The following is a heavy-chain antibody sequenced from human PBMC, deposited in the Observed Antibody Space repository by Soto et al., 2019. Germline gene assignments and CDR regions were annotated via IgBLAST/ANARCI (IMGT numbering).Heavy chain of an antibody. Sequence: EVQLLESGGGLVQPGGSLRLSCAASGFTFSSYAMSWVRQAPGKGLEWVSAISGSGGSTYYADSVKGRCTISRDNSKNTLYLQMKSLSPEDTAVYCCAWVDRITGTSFDYWLQASLVTVSS. V-gene: IGHV3-23*01. CDR2: ISGSGGST. CDR1: GFTFSSYA. CDR3: AWVDRITGTSFDY. D-gene: IGHD1-20*01. J-gene: IGHJ4*02.